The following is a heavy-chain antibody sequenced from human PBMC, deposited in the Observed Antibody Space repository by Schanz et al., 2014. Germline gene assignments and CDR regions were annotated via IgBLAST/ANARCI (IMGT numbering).Heavy chain of an antibody. J-gene: IGHJ6*02. CDR1: GYTLTGFG. CDR2: IVPVVGVT. Sequence: QVQLVQSGAEVKKPGASVKVSCKASGYTLTGFGVSWVRQAPGQGLEWMGRIVPVVGVTVYAQKFQGRVTFTADKSTSTAYMELKSLRSADTAVYYCATIGVNDYWRFGLDLWGQGTTVTVSS. D-gene: IGHD3-16*01. CDR3: ATIGVNDYWRFGLDL. V-gene: IGHV1-69*09.